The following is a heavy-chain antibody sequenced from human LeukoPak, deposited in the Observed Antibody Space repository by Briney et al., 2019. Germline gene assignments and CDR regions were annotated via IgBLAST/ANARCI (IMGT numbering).Heavy chain of an antibody. V-gene: IGHV3-30*03. CDR1: GFTFSSYG. D-gene: IGHD3-10*01. CDR3: ARVRAPYYYYYGMDV. CDR2: ISYDGSNK. Sequence: PGRSLRLSCAASGFTFSSYGMHWVRQAPGKGLEWVAVISYDGSNKYYADSVKGRFTISRDNSKNTLYLQMNSLRAEDTAVYYCARVRAPYYYYYGMDVWGQGTTVTVSS. J-gene: IGHJ6*02.